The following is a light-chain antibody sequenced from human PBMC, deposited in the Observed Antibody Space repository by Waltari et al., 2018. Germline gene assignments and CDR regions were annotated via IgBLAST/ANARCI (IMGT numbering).Light chain of an antibody. Sequence: SVLTQPPSVSGTPGQRVTISRSGISSNIGVNSVDCNQPLPGMAPTGLYFNNKRPPPGVPDRFSGAKSGTSASLAISGLQSEDEVDYYCAAWDDSLNGYVFGTGTEVTGL. CDR3: AAWDDSLNGYV. CDR1: SSNIGVNS. J-gene: IGLJ1*01. V-gene: IGLV1-44*01. CDR2: NNK.